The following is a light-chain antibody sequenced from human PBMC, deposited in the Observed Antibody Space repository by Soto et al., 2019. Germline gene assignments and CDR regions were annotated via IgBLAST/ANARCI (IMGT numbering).Light chain of an antibody. J-gene: IGLJ2*01. CDR1: SSEVGAYNY. V-gene: IGLV2-14*01. CDR3: SSYVSGNTVV. Sequence: QSVLTQPASVSGCPGQSITISYTGSSSEVGAYNYVCWYQQHPGKVPKLLIYEVTNRPSGVSNRFSGSKSGNTASLTISGLQAEAEADYYCSSYVSGNTVVFGGGTKVTVL. CDR2: EVT.